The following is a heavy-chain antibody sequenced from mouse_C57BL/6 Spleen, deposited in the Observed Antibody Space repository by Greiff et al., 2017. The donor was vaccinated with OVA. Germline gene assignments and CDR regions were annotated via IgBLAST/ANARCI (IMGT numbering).Heavy chain of an antibody. V-gene: IGHV14-3*01. D-gene: IGHD1-1*01. CDR3: ARSSYYALEY. J-gene: IGHJ4*01. CDR1: GFNINNTY. Sequence: VQLKESVAELVRPGASVKLSCTASGFNINNTYMHWVKQRPEQDLEWIGRIDPANGNTKYAPKFQGKATITADTSSNTAYLQLSSLTSEDTAIYYCARSSYYALEYWGQGTSVTDSS. CDR2: IDPANGNT.